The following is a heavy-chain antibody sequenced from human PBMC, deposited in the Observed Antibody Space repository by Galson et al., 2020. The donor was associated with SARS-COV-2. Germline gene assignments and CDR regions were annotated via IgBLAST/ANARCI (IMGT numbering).Heavy chain of an antibody. D-gene: IGHD2-2*01. CDR2: IYSGGST. J-gene: IGHJ3*02. Sequence: GGSLRLSCVASGFTVSNNYISWVRQAPGKGPEWVSVIYSGGSTHYADSVKDRVAISRDNSKNTLYLQINSLRAEDTTVYYCARGVRGGACTTTSCSDAFDIWGQGTMVTVSS. V-gene: IGHV3-66*01. CDR3: ARGVRGGACTTTSCSDAFDI. CDR1: GFTVSNNY.